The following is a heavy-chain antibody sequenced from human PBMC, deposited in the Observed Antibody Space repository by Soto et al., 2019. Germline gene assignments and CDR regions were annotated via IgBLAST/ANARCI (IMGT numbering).Heavy chain of an antibody. D-gene: IGHD3-22*01. J-gene: IGHJ4*02. V-gene: IGHV3-23*01. CDR3: AKGDMIVVVIPYFDY. CDR1: GFTFSSYA. Sequence: GGSLRLSCAASGFTFSSYAMSWVRQAPGKGLEWVSAISGSGGSTYYADSVKGRFTISRDNSKNTLYLQMNSLRAEDTAVYYCAKGDMIVVVIPYFDYWGQGTLVTVSS. CDR2: ISGSGGST.